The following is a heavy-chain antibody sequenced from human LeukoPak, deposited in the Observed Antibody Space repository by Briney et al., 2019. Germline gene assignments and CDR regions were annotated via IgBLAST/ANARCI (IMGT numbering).Heavy chain of an antibody. CDR1: GGSISSYY. J-gene: IGHJ6*02. V-gene: IGHV4-59*01. Sequence: KPSETLSLTCTVSGGSISSYYWGWIRQPPGKGLEWIGYIYYSGSTNYNPSLKSRVTISVDTSKNQFSLKLSSVTAADTAVYYCARDMAGSSGWYDYYYGMDVWGQGTTVTVSS. CDR2: IYYSGST. CDR3: ARDMAGSSGWYDYYYGMDV. D-gene: IGHD6-19*01.